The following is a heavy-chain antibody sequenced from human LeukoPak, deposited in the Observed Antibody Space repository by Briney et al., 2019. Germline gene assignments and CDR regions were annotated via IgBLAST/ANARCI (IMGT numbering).Heavy chain of an antibody. CDR3: ARDLLTVTSTTVP. Sequence: GGSLRLSCAASGFTFSSYSMNWVRQAPGKGLEWVSSISSSSSYIYYADSVKGRFTISRDNAKNSLYLQMNSLRAEDTAVYYCARDLLTVTSTTVPWGQGTLVTVSS. CDR1: GFTFSSYS. CDR2: ISSSSSYI. D-gene: IGHD4-17*01. V-gene: IGHV3-21*01. J-gene: IGHJ5*02.